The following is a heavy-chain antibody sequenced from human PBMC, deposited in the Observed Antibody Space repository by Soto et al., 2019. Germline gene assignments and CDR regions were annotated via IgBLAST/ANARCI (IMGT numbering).Heavy chain of an antibody. CDR2: IYYSGST. D-gene: IGHD4-17*01. V-gene: IGHV4-59*01. J-gene: IGHJ5*02. CDR3: ARDPTDYGITGWFDP. Sequence: QVQLQESGPGLVKPSETLSLTCTVSGGSISSYYWSWIRQPPGKGLEWIGYIYYSGSTNYNPSLKSRVTISVDTSKNQFSLKLSSVTAADTAVYYCARDPTDYGITGWFDPWGQGTLVTVSS. CDR1: GGSISSYY.